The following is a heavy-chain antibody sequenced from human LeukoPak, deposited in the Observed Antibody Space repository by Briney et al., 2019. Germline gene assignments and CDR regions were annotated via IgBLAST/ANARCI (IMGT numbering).Heavy chain of an antibody. CDR2: IKTKTEGETT. D-gene: IGHD6-19*01. V-gene: IGHV3-15*01. Sequence: GGTLRLSCTASGFTSSNAWMTWVRQAPGKGLEWVGLIKTKTEGETTDYAAPVKGRFTISRDDSTNTVFLQMNMLKTDDAAVYYCSTDPAGTLVYWGRGTRVTVPS. CDR3: STDPAGTLVY. CDR1: GFTSSNAW. J-gene: IGHJ4*02.